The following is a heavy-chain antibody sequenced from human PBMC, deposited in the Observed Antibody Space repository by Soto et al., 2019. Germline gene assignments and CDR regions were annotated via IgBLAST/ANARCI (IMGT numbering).Heavy chain of an antibody. J-gene: IGHJ4*02. Sequence: SVKVSCKASGGTFSSYAISWVRQAPGQGLQWMGGIIPIFGTANYAQKFQGRVTITADESTSTAYMELSSLRSEDTAVYYCARQSADYYDSSGYYWAFDYWGQGTLVTVSS. V-gene: IGHV1-69*13. CDR3: ARQSADYYDSSGYYWAFDY. D-gene: IGHD3-22*01. CDR1: GGTFSSYA. CDR2: IIPIFGTA.